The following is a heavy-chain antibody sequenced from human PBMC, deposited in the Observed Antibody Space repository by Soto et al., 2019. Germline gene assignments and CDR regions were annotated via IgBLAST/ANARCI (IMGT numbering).Heavy chain of an antibody. Sequence: PGGSLRLSCAASGFTFSSYGMHWVRQAPGKGLEWVAVIWYDGSNKYYADSVKGRFTISRDNSKNTLYLQMNSLRAEDTAVYYCARIYGDYANGVDYWGQGTLVTVSS. J-gene: IGHJ4*02. CDR3: ARIYGDYANGVDY. D-gene: IGHD4-17*01. V-gene: IGHV3-33*01. CDR1: GFTFSSYG. CDR2: IWYDGSNK.